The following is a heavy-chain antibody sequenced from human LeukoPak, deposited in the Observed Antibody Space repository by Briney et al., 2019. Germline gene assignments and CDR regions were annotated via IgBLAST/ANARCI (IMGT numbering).Heavy chain of an antibody. V-gene: IGHV3-30-3*01. D-gene: IGHD3-3*01. Sequence: GGSLRLSCAASGFTFSSYAMHWVRQAPGKGLEWVAVISYDGSNKYCADSVKGRFTISRDNSKNTLYLQMNSLRAEDTAVYYCAKDIERSGIQGLRYYYYGMDVWGQGTTVTVSS. CDR2: ISYDGSNK. CDR3: AKDIERSGIQGLRYYYYGMDV. J-gene: IGHJ6*02. CDR1: GFTFSSYA.